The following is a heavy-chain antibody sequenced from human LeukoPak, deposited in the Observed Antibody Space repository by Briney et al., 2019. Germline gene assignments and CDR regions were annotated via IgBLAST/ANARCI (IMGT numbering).Heavy chain of an antibody. D-gene: IGHD6-19*01. CDR1: GFTFDDST. V-gene: IGHV3-43*01. J-gene: IGHJ4*02. CDR3: VKDLGMAVAGTLLDY. Sequence: PGGSLRLSCAASGFTFDDSTMHWVRPVPGKGREWVSLISWDGGSTFYADSVKGRFTISRDNSKSSLFLQMNSLRTEDTGLYYCVKDLGMAVAGTLLDYWGQGSLVTVSS. CDR2: ISWDGGST.